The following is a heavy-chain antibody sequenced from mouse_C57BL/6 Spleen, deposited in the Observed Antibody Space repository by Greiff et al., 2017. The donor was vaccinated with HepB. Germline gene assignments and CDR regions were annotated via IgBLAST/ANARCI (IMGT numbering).Heavy chain of an antibody. Sequence: QVQLQQSGPELVKPGASVKISCKASGYAFSSSWMNWVKKRPGKGLEWIGRIYPGDGDTNYNGKFKGTATLTADKSSSTAYMQLSSLTSEDSAVYFCARYWDRYFDVWGTGTTVTVSS. D-gene: IGHD4-1*01. J-gene: IGHJ1*03. CDR2: IYPGDGDT. CDR1: GYAFSSSW. V-gene: IGHV1-82*01. CDR3: ARYWDRYFDV.